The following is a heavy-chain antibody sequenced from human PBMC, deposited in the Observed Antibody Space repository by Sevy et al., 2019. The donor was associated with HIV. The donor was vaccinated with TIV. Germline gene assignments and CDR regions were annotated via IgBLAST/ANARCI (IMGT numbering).Heavy chain of an antibody. CDR1: GFTFSSYA. D-gene: IGHD3-22*01. CDR3: AKDPDYYDSSGYPGIEDY. J-gene: IGHJ4*02. CDR2: ISGSGGST. Sequence: GGSLRLSCAASGFTFSSYAMSWVRQAPGKGLEWVSAISGSGGSTYYADSVKGRFTISRDNSKNTLYLQMNRLRAEDTAVYYCAKDPDYYDSSGYPGIEDYWGQGTLVTISS. V-gene: IGHV3-23*01.